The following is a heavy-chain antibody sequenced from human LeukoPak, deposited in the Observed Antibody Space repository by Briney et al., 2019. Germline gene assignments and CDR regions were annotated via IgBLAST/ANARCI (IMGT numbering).Heavy chain of an antibody. V-gene: IGHV4-39*01. CDR3: ARYAFYYYYYMDV. J-gene: IGHJ6*03. CDR1: GGSTISNDYY. Sequence: SETLSLTCTVSGGSTISNDYYWGWIRQPPGKGLEWVGSSHYTGYAYYNPSLKSRVTISVDTSKNQFSLKLSSVTAADTAVYYCARYAFYYYYYMDVWGKGTAVTVSS. CDR2: SHYTGYA.